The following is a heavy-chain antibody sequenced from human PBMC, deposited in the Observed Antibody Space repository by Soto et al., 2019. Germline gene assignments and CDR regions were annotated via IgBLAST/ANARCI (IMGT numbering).Heavy chain of an antibody. CDR1: GFTFSSYA. Sequence: EVQLLESGGGLVQPGGSLRLSCAASGFTFSSYAMSWVRQAPGKGLEWVSAISGSGGSTYYADSVKGRFNISRDKSKNTLYLQMNSLRAEDTAVYYCAKAYYYDSSGYYFHDAFDIWGQGTMVTVSS. J-gene: IGHJ3*02. V-gene: IGHV3-23*01. CDR2: ISGSGGST. CDR3: AKAYYYDSSGYYFHDAFDI. D-gene: IGHD3-22*01.